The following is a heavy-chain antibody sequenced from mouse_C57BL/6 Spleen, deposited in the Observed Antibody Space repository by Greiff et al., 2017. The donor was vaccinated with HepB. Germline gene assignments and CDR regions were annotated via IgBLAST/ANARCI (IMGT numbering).Heavy chain of an antibody. CDR1: GYTFTSYW. D-gene: IGHD2-4*01. V-gene: IGHV1-7*01. CDR2: INPSSGYT. J-gene: IGHJ4*01. Sequence: QVQLKQSGAELAKPGASVKLSCKASGYTFTSYWMHWVKQRPGQGLEWIGYINPSSGYTKYNQKFKDKATLTADKSSSTAYMQLSSLTYEDSAVYYCARRGGIYYDYEDYAMDYWGQGTSVTVSS. CDR3: ARRGGIYYDYEDYAMDY.